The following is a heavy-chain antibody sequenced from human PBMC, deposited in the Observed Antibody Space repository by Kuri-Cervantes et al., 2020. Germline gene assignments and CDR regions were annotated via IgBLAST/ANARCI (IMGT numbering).Heavy chain of an antibody. J-gene: IGHJ4*02. CDR3: AGYSSGWSGSAFDY. V-gene: IGHV3-21*01. Sequence: GESLKISCAASGFTFSSYSMNWVRQAPGKGLEWVSSISSSSSYIYYADSVKGRFTISRDNSKNTLYLQMNGLRAEDTAVYYCAGYSSGWSGSAFDYWGQGTLVTVSS. CDR2: ISSSSSYI. D-gene: IGHD6-19*01. CDR1: GFTFSSYS.